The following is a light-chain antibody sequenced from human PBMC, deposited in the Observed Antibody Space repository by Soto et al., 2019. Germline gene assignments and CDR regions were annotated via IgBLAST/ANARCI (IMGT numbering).Light chain of an antibody. CDR2: EAS. J-gene: IGKJ1*01. CDR3: QQSYSTPWT. Sequence: GDRGTITCRASQSISSWLAWYQQKPGEAPMLLIYEASTLQGCVPSRFSGAVAGTDFTLTISNLQPEDFATYFCQQSYSTPWTFGLGTKVDIK. CDR1: QSISSW. V-gene: IGKV1-39*01.